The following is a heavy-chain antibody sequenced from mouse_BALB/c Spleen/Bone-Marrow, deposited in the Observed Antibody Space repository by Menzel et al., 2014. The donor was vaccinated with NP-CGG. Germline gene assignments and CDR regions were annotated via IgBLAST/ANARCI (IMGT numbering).Heavy chain of an antibody. Sequence: VQLQQSGPELVKPGASVKISCKASDYSFTGYFMNWVMQSHGKSLEWIGRINPYNGDTFYNQKFKGKATLTVDKSSSTAHMELRSLASEDSAVYYCARSGYYGSSYFDYWGQGTTLTVSS. CDR3: ARSGYYGSSYFDY. CDR1: DYSFTGYF. D-gene: IGHD1-1*01. J-gene: IGHJ2*01. V-gene: IGHV1-20*02. CDR2: INPYNGDT.